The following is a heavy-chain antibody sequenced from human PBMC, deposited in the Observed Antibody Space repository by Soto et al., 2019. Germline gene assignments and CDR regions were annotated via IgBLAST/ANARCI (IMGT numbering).Heavy chain of an antibody. J-gene: IGHJ1*01. Sequence: QVLLVQSGAEVKKPGASVKVSCKASGYTFISYGFSWVRQAPGQGLEWMGWISAYNGNTNYAQKLQGRVTMTTDTSTSTAYMELRSLRSDDTAVYYCARVELSCSGGSCFPEGYFQHWGQGTLVTVS. D-gene: IGHD2-15*01. CDR1: GYTFISYG. V-gene: IGHV1-18*01. CDR3: ARVELSCSGGSCFPEGYFQH. CDR2: ISAYNGNT.